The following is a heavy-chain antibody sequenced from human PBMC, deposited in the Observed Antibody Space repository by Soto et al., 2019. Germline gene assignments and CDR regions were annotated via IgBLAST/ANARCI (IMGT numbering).Heavy chain of an antibody. CDR1: GYSSTSYW. J-gene: IGHJ3*02. D-gene: IGHD7-27*01. V-gene: IGHV5-51*01. CDR3: ARATLTGGRLRGAFDI. CDR2: IYPGDSDT. Sequence: GESLKISCKASGYSSTSYWIGWVRQMPGKGLEWMGIIYPGDSDTRYSPSFQGQVTISADKSISTAYLQWSSLKASDTAMYYCARATLTGGRLRGAFDIWGQGTMVTVSS.